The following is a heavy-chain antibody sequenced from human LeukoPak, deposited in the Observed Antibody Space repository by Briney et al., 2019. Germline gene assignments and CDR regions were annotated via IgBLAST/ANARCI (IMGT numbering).Heavy chain of an antibody. Sequence: GGSLRLSCAASGFTFSSYGMHWVRQAPGKGLEWVAVIWYDGSNKYYADSVKGRFTISRDNSKNTLYLQMNSLRAEDTAVYYCARAMNMTYLVEIAYYYGMDVWGQGTTVTVSS. D-gene: IGHD2-21*01. CDR2: IWYDGSNK. J-gene: IGHJ6*02. V-gene: IGHV3-33*01. CDR1: GFTFSSYG. CDR3: ARAMNMTYLVEIAYYYGMDV.